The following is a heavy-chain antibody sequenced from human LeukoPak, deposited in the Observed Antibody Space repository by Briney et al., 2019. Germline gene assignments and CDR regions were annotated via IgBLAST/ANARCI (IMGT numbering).Heavy chain of an antibody. V-gene: IGHV3-23*01. CDR3: SITYYYAGRGG. J-gene: IGHJ4*02. CDR2: ISGSGGST. CDR1: GFTFSSYA. Sequence: GGSLRLSCAASGFTFSSYAMSWVRQAPGKGLEWVSAISGSGGSTYYADSVKGRFTISRDNAKNTLFLQMNSLRAEDTAVYYCSITYYYAGRGGWGEGILVTVSS. D-gene: IGHD3-22*01.